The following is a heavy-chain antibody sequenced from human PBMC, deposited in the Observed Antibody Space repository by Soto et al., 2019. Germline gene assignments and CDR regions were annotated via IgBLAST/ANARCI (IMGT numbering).Heavy chain of an antibody. CDR2: MNSDGSIT. J-gene: IGHJ6*04. Sequence: GGSLRLSCAGSGFSFSKYWLPWVRQAPGKGLLWVSRMNSDGSITSYADSVKGRFTIARDNAKNTLYLQMNSLRAEDTAVYFCASDPQPSYYYDSTGALNSHYYGMEGWGDGTTVAVSP. CDR1: GFSFSKYW. D-gene: IGHD3-22*01. CDR3: ASDPQPSYYYDSTGALNSHYYGMEG. V-gene: IGHV3-74*01.